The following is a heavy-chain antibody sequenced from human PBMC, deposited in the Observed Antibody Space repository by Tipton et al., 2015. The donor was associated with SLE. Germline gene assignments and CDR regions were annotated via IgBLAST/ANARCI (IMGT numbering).Heavy chain of an antibody. J-gene: IGHJ4*02. CDR3: ARSRTVAGIHLGYYFDS. V-gene: IGHV4-59*01. CDR1: GDSISSDY. D-gene: IGHD6-19*01. CDR2: IYYSGST. Sequence: GLVKPSETLSLICIVSGDSISSDYWTWIRQPPGKGLEWIGHIYYSGSTYYNPSLKSRVTISVDTSKNQFSLKVTSVTTADTAMYYCARSRTVAGIHLGYYFDSWGQGAPVSVPS.